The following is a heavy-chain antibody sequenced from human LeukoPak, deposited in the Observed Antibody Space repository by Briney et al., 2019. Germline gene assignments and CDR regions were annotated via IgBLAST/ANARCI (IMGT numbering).Heavy chain of an antibody. D-gene: IGHD5-18*01. V-gene: IGHV3-23*01. CDR2: ISGSGGST. J-gene: IGHJ4*02. Sequence: GGSLRLSCAASGFTFSSYAMTWVRQTPGKGLEWVSGISGSGGSTYYADSVKGRFTIPRDNSKNTLYLQMNSLRAEDTAVYYCAKPYGGAMVYFDYWGQGTLVTVSS. CDR3: AKPYGGAMVYFDY. CDR1: GFTFSSYA.